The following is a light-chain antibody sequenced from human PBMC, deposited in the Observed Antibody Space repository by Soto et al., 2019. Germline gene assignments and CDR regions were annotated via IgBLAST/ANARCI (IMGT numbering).Light chain of an antibody. CDR1: SSNIGAGYD. J-gene: IGLJ2*01. V-gene: IGLV1-40*01. CDR2: GNS. CDR3: QSYDSSLSGPV. Sequence: QSVLTQPPSVSGAPGQRVTISCTGSSSNIGAGYDVHWYQQLPGTAPKLLIHGNSNRPSGVPDRLSGSKSGTSASLAITGLQAEDEAYYYCQSYDSSLSGPVFGGGTKLTVL.